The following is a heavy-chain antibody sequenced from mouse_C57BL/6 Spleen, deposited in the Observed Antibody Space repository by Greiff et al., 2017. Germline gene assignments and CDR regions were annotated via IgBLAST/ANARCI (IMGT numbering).Heavy chain of an antibody. CDR2: INPNNGGT. Sequence: EVQLQQSGPELVKPGASVKISCKASGYTFTDYYMNWVKQSHGKSLEWIGDINPNNGGTSYNQKFKGKATLTVDKSSSTAYMELRSLTSEDSAVYYCARGYGTYFDVWGTGTTVTVSS. V-gene: IGHV1-26*01. D-gene: IGHD4-1*01. CDR3: ARGYGTYFDV. J-gene: IGHJ1*03. CDR1: GYTFTDYY.